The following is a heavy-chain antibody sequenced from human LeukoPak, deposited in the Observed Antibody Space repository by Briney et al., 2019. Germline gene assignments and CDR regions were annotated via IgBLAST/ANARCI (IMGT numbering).Heavy chain of an antibody. Sequence: ASVKVSCKASGVTFSSYAISWVRQAPGQGLEWMGRIIPIFGIANYAQKFQGRVTITADKSTSTAYMELSSLRSEDTAVYYCAREGDYDSSGYYFDYWGQGTLVTVSS. CDR1: GVTFSSYA. J-gene: IGHJ4*02. CDR2: IIPIFGIA. CDR3: AREGDYDSSGYYFDY. D-gene: IGHD3-22*01. V-gene: IGHV1-69*04.